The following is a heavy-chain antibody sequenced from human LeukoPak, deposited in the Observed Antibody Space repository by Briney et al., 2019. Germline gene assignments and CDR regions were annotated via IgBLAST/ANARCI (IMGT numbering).Heavy chain of an antibody. CDR3: ARDHIMITFGGAYYFDY. CDR1: GYTFTSYA. D-gene: IGHD3-16*01. V-gene: IGHV7-4-1*02. CDR2: INTNTGNP. J-gene: IGHJ4*02. Sequence: ASVKVSCKASGYTFTSYAMNWVRQAPGQGLEWMGWINTNTGNPTYAQGFTGRFVFSLDTSVSTAYLQISSLKAEDTAVYYCARDHIMITFGGAYYFDYWGQGTLVTVSS.